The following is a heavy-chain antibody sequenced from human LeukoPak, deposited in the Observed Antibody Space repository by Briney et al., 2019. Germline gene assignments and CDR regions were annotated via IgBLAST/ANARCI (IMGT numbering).Heavy chain of an antibody. CDR1: GFTFSSYA. Sequence: GGSLRLTCAASGFTFSSYAMSWVRHAPVKGLEWVSAISGSGGSTYYAGSVKCWFTISRDNSKNTLYLQMNSLRAEDTAVYYCAKYGVLRRYCFAYWGEGTLVTVSS. CDR2: ISGSGGST. D-gene: IGHD3-16*02. J-gene: IGHJ4*02. CDR3: AKYGVLRRYCFAY. V-gene: IGHV3-23*01.